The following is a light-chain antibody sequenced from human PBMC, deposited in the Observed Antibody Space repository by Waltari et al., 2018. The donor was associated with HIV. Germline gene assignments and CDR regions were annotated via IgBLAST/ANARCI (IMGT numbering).Light chain of an antibody. V-gene: IGLV2-11*01. CDR3: SSYAGTSNFVL. CDR2: NVS. Sequence: QSALTQPRSVSESPGQSVPISCTGTSSDVGAYNYVYWYQQHPGRAPKFIIYNVSERPSGVPDRFSGSKSGNTASLTISGLQAEDEADYYCSSYAGTSNFVLFGGGTKLTVL. J-gene: IGLJ2*01. CDR1: SSDVGAYNY.